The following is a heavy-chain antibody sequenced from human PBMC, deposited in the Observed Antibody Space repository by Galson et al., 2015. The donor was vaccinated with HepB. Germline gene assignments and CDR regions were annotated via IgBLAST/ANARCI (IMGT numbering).Heavy chain of an antibody. CDR2: CRNKANSYTT. J-gene: IGHJ4*02. D-gene: IGHD6-19*01. CDR1: GFTFSDHY. CDR3: ARMIEVAGQYYFAY. Sequence: SLRLSCAVSGFTFSDHYMDWVRQAPGKGLEWVGRCRNKANSYTTEYAASVKGRFTISRDDSNYSLYLQMNSLKTEDTAMYYCARMIEVAGQYYFAYWGQGTLVTVSS. V-gene: IGHV3-72*01.